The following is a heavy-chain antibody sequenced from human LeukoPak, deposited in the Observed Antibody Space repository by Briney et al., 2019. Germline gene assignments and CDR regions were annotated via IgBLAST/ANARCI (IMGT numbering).Heavy chain of an antibody. J-gene: IGHJ4*02. CDR2: ISSSGSTI. V-gene: IGHV3-48*03. CDR1: GFTFSSYE. CDR3: ARGRKGELIY. D-gene: IGHD3-16*01. Sequence: RGSLRLSCAASGFTFSSYEMNWVRQAPGKGLEWVSYISSSGSTIYYADSVKGRFTISRDNAKNSLYLQMSSLRAEDTAVYYCARGRKGELIYWGQGTLVTVSS.